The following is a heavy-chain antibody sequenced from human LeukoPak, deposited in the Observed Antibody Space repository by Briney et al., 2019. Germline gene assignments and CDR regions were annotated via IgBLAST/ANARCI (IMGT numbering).Heavy chain of an antibody. CDR1: GYTFTSYD. V-gene: IGHV1-8*01. D-gene: IGHD3-22*01. Sequence: GASVKVSCKASGYTFTSYDINWVRQATGQGLEWMRWMNPNSGNTGYAQKFQGRVTMTRNTSISTAYMELSSLRSEDTAVYYCTREVVIFYYYYMDVWGTGTTVTVSS. CDR3: TREVVIFYYYYMDV. J-gene: IGHJ6*03. CDR2: MNPNSGNT.